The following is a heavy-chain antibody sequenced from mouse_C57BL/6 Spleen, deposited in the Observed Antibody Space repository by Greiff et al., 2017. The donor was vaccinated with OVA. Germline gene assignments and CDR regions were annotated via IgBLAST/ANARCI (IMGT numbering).Heavy chain of an antibody. D-gene: IGHD1-1*01. CDR3: ARGRYYGSSYTDYFDY. J-gene: IGHJ2*01. CDR1: GYTFTSYW. CDR2: IYPGSGST. V-gene: IGHV1-55*01. Sequence: QVQLQQPGAELVKPGASVKMSCKASGYTFTSYWITWVKQRPGQGLEWIGDIYPGSGSTNYNEKFKSKATLTVDTSSSTAYMQLSSLTSEDSAVYYGARGRYYGSSYTDYFDYWGQGTTLTVSS.